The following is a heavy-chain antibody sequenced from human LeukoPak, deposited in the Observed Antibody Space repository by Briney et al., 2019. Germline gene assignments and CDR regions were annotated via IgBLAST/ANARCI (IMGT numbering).Heavy chain of an antibody. CDR3: AKDQLLNVVVVISDAFDI. D-gene: IGHD3-22*01. CDR1: GFTFSSYT. J-gene: IGHJ3*02. Sequence: GRSLRLSCAASGFTFSSYTMHWVRQAPGKGLEWVAGISYDGSNKYYADSVKGRFTISRDNSKNTLYLQMNSLRAEDTAVYYCAKDQLLNVVVVISDAFDIWGQGTMVTVSS. CDR2: ISYDGSNK. V-gene: IGHV3-30-3*01.